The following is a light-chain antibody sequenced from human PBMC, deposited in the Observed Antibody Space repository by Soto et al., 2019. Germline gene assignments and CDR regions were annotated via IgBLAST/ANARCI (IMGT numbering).Light chain of an antibody. J-gene: IGLJ1*01. Sequence: QSALTDASGVSVSPGQSVTISCTAPRSVIWDANLISWYRHSPGKAPRLMIYEANTRTTAVSRRFSGSTAGNTASLTISGLLDDDEADYFCASFRSGTILVFGSGTKVTVL. CDR2: EAN. CDR3: ASFRSGTILV. V-gene: IGLV2-14*01. CDR1: RSVIWDANL.